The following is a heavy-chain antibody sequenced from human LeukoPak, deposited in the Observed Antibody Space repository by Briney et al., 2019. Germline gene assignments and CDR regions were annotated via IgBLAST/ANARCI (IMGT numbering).Heavy chain of an antibody. V-gene: IGHV1-69*05. D-gene: IGHD3-10*01. CDR3: ARDSPDGSGTYYNDSPDY. CDR1: GGTFSSYA. Sequence: SVKVSCKASGGTFSSYAISWVRQAPGQGLEWMGGIIPIFGTANYAQKFQGRVTMSTDTSTSTAYMDLRSLTSDDTAIYYCARDSPDGSGTYYNDSPDYWGQGTLVTVSS. J-gene: IGHJ4*02. CDR2: IIPIFGTA.